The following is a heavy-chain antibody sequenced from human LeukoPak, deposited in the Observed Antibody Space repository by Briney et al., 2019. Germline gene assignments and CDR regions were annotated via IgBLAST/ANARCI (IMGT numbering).Heavy chain of an antibody. V-gene: IGHV4-39*01. CDR3: ARHSRNCSGGYCYLYY. CDR2: IYSGGTT. J-gene: IGHJ4*02. D-gene: IGHD2-15*01. CDR1: GGSISSDSYY. Sequence: PSETLSLTCAVSGGSISSDSYYWGWIRQPPGKGLGWIGSIYSGGTTYYNPSLKSRVTISVDTSKNQFSLKLTSVTAADAAAYYCARHSRNCSGGYCYLYYWGQGTLVTVSS.